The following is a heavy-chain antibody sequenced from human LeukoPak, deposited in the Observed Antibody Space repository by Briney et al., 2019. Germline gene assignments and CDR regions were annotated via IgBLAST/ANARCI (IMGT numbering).Heavy chain of an antibody. CDR3: ARVLYGANYYYYMDV. CDR1: GFTFSSYS. CDR2: ISSSISYI. D-gene: IGHD4-17*01. J-gene: IGHJ6*03. V-gene: IGHV3-21*01. Sequence: GGSLRLSCAASGFTFSSYSMNWVRQAPGKGLEWVSSISSSISYIYYADSVKGRFTISRDNAKNSLCLQMNSLRAEDTAVYYCARVLYGANYYYYMDVWGKGTTVTVSS.